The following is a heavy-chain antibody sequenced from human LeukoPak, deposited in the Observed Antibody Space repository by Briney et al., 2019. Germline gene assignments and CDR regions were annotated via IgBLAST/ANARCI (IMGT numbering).Heavy chain of an antibody. CDR2: INHSGST. D-gene: IGHD6-13*01. J-gene: IGHJ4*02. CDR1: GGSFSDYY. V-gene: IGHV4-34*01. CDR3: ARGGTYTSSWYRFKYFDY. Sequence: TSETLSLTCGVRGGSFSDYYWSWIRQSPGVGLEWIGEINHSGSTNYNPSLKSRVTISVDTPKNQFSLKLSSLTAADTAVYYCARGGTYTSSWYRFKYFDYWGQGTLVTVSS.